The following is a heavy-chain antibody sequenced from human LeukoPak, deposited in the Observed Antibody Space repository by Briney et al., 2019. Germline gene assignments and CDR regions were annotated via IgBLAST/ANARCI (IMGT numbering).Heavy chain of an antibody. V-gene: IGHV4-61*02. CDR1: GDSISSGNYY. CDR3: ARDSVRSGDGYNRLDY. Sequence: KASETLSLTCTVSGDSISSGNYYWSWIRQPAGKGLEWIGRIYTTGSTNYNPSFKSRVTISVDRSKNQFSLKLSSVTAADTAVYYCARDSVRSGDGYNRLDYWGQGTLVTVSS. J-gene: IGHJ4*02. D-gene: IGHD5-24*01. CDR2: IYTTGST.